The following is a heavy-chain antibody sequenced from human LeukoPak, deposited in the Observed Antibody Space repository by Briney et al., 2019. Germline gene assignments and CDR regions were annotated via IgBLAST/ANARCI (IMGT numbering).Heavy chain of an antibody. V-gene: IGHV4-39*01. D-gene: IGHD4-23*01. Sequence: SETRSLTCTVSGGSISSSSYYWGWIRQPPGKGLEWIGSIYYSGSTYYNPSLKSRVTISVDTSKNQLSLKLSSVTAADTAVYYCASRLEGTTVAKAAFDYWGQGTLVTVSS. J-gene: IGHJ4*02. CDR2: IYYSGST. CDR1: GGSISSSSYY. CDR3: ASRLEGTTVAKAAFDY.